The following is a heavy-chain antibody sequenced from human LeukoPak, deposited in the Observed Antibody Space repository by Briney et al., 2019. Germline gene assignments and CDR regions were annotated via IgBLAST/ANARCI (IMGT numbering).Heavy chain of an antibody. Sequence: SETLSLTCTVSGGSISSGSYYWSWIRQPAGKGLEWIGRIYTSGSTNYNPSLKSRVTISVDTSKNQFSLKLSSVTAADTAVYYCAREGYYDSSGPPDDAFDIWGQGTMVTISS. J-gene: IGHJ3*02. D-gene: IGHD3-22*01. V-gene: IGHV4-61*02. CDR3: AREGYYDSSGPPDDAFDI. CDR2: IYTSGST. CDR1: GGSISSGSYY.